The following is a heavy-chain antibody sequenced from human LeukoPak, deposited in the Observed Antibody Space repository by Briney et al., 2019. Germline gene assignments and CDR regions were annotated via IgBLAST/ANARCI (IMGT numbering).Heavy chain of an antibody. CDR2: IYDSGST. D-gene: IGHD4-17*01. V-gene: IGHV4-39*01. CDR1: GGSMSSSGQY. CDR3: ARNMTAVSRLDVFDI. J-gene: IGHJ3*02. Sequence: PSETLSLTCTVAGGSMSSSGQYWGWIRQSPVTGLEWIGSIYDSGSTYYNSSLKSRVTISVDTSKNQFSLELRSVTAADTAIYYCARNMTAVSRLDVFDIWGPGTMVTVS.